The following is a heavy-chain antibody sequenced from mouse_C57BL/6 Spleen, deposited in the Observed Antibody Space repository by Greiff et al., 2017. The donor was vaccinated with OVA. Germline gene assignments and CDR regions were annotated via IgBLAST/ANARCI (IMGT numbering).Heavy chain of an antibody. CDR1: GFSLTSYG. V-gene: IGHV2-2*01. J-gene: IGHJ1*03. Sequence: QVQLKESGPGLVQPSQSLSITCTVSGFSLTSYGVHWVRQSPGKGLEWLGVIWSGGSTDYNAAFISRLSISKDNSKSQVFFKMNSLQADDTAIYYCARNSDGNWYFDVWGTGTTVTVSS. CDR3: ARNSDGNWYFDV. CDR2: IWSGGST. D-gene: IGHD2-3*01.